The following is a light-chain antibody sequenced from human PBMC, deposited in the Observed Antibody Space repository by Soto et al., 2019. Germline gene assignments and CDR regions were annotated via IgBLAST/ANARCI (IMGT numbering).Light chain of an antibody. Sequence: QSVLTQPPSVSGAPGQRVTVSCTGSSSNIGAGYDVHWYQQLPGTAPKLLIYGNTNRPSGVPDRFSGSKSGTSASLAITGLQAQDEADYYCQSYDSSLSGFYVFGTGTKGSPS. V-gene: IGLV1-40*01. J-gene: IGLJ1*01. CDR3: QSYDSSLSGFYV. CDR2: GNT. CDR1: SSNIGAGYD.